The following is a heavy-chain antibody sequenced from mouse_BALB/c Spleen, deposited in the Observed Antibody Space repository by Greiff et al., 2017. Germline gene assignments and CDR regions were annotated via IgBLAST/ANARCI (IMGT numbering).Heavy chain of an antibody. J-gene: IGHJ3*01. D-gene: IGHD2-1*01. V-gene: IGHV2-9*02. CDR1: GFSLTIYG. CDR3: ARDGNYVAWFAY. Sequence: QVQLKESGPGLVAPSQSLSITCTVSGFSLTIYGVHWVRQPPGKGLEWLGVIWAGGSTNYNSALMSRLSISKDNSKSQVFLKMNSLQTDDTAMYYCARDGNYVAWFAYWGQGTLVTVSA. CDR2: IWAGGST.